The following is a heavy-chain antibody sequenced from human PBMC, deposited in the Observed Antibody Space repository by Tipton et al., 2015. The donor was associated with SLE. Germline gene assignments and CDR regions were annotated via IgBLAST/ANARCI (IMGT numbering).Heavy chain of an antibody. Sequence: SLRLSCVASGFSFSSYEMNWVRQAPGKGLEWVSYISGSGSTIFYADSAKGRFTISRDNTKNLVYLQMKSLRADDTAVYYCARDVYGYWSDYNQGFDYWGQGTLVTVSS. CDR1: GFSFSSYE. D-gene: IGHD3-3*01. CDR3: ARDVYGYWSDYNQGFDY. J-gene: IGHJ4*02. V-gene: IGHV3-48*03. CDR2: ISGSGSTI.